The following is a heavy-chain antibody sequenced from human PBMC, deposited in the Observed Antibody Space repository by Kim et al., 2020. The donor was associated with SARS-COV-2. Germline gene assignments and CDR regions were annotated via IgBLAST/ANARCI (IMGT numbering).Heavy chain of an antibody. Sequence: GGSLRLSCAASGFTFSSYGMHWVRQAPGKGLEWVAVISYDGSNKYYADSVKGRFTISRDNSKNTLYLQMNSLRAEDTAVYYCAKDGYCSSTSCPENYYYYYGMDVWGQGTTVTVSS. D-gene: IGHD2-2*03. CDR3: AKDGYCSSTSCPENYYYYYGMDV. J-gene: IGHJ6*02. CDR2: ISYDGSNK. V-gene: IGHV3-30*18. CDR1: GFTFSSYG.